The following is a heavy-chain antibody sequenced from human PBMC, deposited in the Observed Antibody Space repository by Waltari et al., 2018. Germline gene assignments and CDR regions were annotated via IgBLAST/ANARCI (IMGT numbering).Heavy chain of an antibody. Sequence: QVQLVQSGAEGKRPGASVKVSCKASGYTFSSYGISWVRQAPGQGLEWMGWISVYKGNTNYAQKVHGRVTMTTDTSTSTAYMGLRSLRSDDTAVYYCARLLPWVHGHFDYWGQGTLVTVSS. J-gene: IGHJ4*02. CDR1: GYTFSSYG. V-gene: IGHV1-18*01. D-gene: IGHD1-26*01. CDR2: ISVYKGNT. CDR3: ARLLPWVHGHFDY.